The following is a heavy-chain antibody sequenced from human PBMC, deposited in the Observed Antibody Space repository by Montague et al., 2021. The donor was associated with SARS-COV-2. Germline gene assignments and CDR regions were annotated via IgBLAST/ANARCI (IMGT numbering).Heavy chain of an antibody. CDR2: INYGGST. CDR1: GGSFSSYH. Sequence: SETLSLTCTVSGGSFSSYHWTWIRQSPGRGLEWIGQINYGGSTKYNPSLRSRVTISIDTSKNQFSLKLTSVTAADTAVYYCARVSPRYWGQGTLVTVSS. V-gene: IGHV4-59*12. J-gene: IGHJ4*02. CDR3: ARVSPRY.